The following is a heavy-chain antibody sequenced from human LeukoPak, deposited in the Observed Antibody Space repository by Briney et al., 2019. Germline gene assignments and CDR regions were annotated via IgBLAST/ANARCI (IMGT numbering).Heavy chain of an antibody. CDR2: IYYSGST. CDR1: GGPISSYY. Sequence: SDPLSLLCTVSGGPISSYYWRWLRHPTGKGLEWIGYIYYSGSTNYNPSLKSRVTISVDTSKNQFSLKLSSVTAADTAVYYCARGSSSWDYWGRGTLGTVSA. V-gene: IGHV4-59*07. CDR3: ARGSSSWDY. D-gene: IGHD6-13*01. J-gene: IGHJ4*02.